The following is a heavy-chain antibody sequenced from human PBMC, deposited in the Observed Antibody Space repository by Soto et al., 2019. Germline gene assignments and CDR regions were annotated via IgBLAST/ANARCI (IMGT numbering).Heavy chain of an antibody. CDR1: GFTFSSYG. Sequence: QVQLVESGGGVVQPGRSLRLSCAASGFTFSSYGMHWVRQAPGKGLEWVAVISYDGSNKYYADSVKGRFTISRDNSKNTLYLQMNSLRAEDTAVYYCATGINRIVGATVDYWGQGTLVTVSS. J-gene: IGHJ4*02. V-gene: IGHV3-30*03. CDR2: ISYDGSNK. CDR3: ATGINRIVGATVDY. D-gene: IGHD1-26*01.